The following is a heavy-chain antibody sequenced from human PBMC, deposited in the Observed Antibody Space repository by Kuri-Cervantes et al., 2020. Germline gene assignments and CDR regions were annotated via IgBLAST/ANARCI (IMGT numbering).Heavy chain of an antibody. V-gene: IGHV3-7*01. D-gene: IGHD4-17*01. CDR3: ARDWATVTSDAFDI. Sequence: GESLKISCAASGFTFSNYWMSWVRQAPGKGLEWVANIKQDGSEKYYVDSVKGRFTISRDNAKNSLYLQMNSLRAEDTAVYYCARDWATVTSDAFDIWGQGTMVTVSS. J-gene: IGHJ3*02. CDR2: IKQDGSEK. CDR1: GFTFSNYW.